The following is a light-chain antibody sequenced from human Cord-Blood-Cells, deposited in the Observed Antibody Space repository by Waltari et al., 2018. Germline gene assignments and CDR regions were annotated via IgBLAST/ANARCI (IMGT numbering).Light chain of an antibody. CDR2: EVS. Sequence: GSPGQSITISCTGTSSDVGGYNYVSWYQQHPGKAPKLMIYEVSNRPSGVSNRFSGSKSGNTASLTISGLQAEDEADYYCSSYTSSSTWVFGGGTKLTVL. CDR3: SSYTSSSTWV. V-gene: IGLV2-14*01. CDR1: SSDVGGYNY. J-gene: IGLJ3*02.